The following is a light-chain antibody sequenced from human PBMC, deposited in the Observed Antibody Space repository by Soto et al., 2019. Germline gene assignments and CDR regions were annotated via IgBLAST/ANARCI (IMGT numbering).Light chain of an antibody. V-gene: IGKV3-20*01. CDR3: QLYGGSPPCP. CDR2: GAS. CDR1: QSDSSGF. Sequence: ELVLTQSPGTLSLSPGERATLSCSASQSDSSGFLAWYQQKPGQAPRPLIYGASNRATGIPDRFSGSGSGTDFTLTINRLEPEDFAMYYCQLYGGSPPCPFAQGTKVEIK. J-gene: IGKJ2*02.